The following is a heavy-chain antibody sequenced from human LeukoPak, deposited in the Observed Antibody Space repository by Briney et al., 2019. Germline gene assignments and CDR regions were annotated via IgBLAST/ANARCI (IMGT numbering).Heavy chain of an antibody. CDR3: AKEELAD. Sequence: GGSLRLSCAASGFTFSSYGMHWVRQAPGKGLEWVAVISYDGSNKYYADSVKGRFTVSRDNSKNTLYLQMNSLRAEDTAVYYCAKEELADWGQGTLVTVSS. J-gene: IGHJ4*02. CDR2: ISYDGSNK. D-gene: IGHD6-13*01. CDR1: GFTFSSYG. V-gene: IGHV3-30*18.